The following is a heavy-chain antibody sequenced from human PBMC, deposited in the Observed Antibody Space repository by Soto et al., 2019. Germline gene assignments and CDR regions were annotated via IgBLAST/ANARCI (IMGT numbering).Heavy chain of an antibody. D-gene: IGHD2-15*01. CDR3: ARFRRNRIYFDY. V-gene: IGHV1-45*02. J-gene: IGHJ4*02. CDR1: GYTFTYCS. CDR2: ITLYNGNT. Sequence: SVKVSCKASGYTFTYCSLHCLQQAPGQGLERMRWITLYNGNTNYAKKFQGRVTITRDMSLRTAYIELSSLRSEDSAVYYWARFRRNRIYFDYWGQGTLVTVSS.